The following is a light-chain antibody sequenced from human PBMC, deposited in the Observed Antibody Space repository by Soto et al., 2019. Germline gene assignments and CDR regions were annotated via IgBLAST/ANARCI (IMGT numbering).Light chain of an antibody. CDR1: QSVNNK. V-gene: IGKV3-15*01. Sequence: EIVMTQSPATLSVSPGERATLSCRASQSVNNKLAWYQQKPGQAPRLLIYGTSTRATGFPARFSGSGSGTEFTLTISSLQSEDFAVYYCQQYNDWPRTFGXGTKVDIK. CDR3: QQYNDWPRT. J-gene: IGKJ1*01. CDR2: GTS.